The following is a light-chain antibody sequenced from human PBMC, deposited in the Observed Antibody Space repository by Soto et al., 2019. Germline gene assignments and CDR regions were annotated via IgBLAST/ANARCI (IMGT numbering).Light chain of an antibody. CDR2: AAS. Sequence: RVTQWPAFLSASIGDRGTITCRASQGISSYLSWYQQKPGKAPKILIYAASTLQTGVPSRFSGSGSGTDFTLTISSLQSEDFATYYFQQLNSYPLTFGGGTKVDIK. V-gene: IGKV1-9*01. CDR1: QGISSY. CDR3: QQLNSYPLT. J-gene: IGKJ4*01.